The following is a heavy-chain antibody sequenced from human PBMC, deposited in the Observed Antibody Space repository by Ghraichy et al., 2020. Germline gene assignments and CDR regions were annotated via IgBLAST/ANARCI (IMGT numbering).Heavy chain of an antibody. V-gene: IGHV3-11*06. D-gene: IGHD1-7*01. CDR1: GFTFSDYY. CDR2: ISSSSSYT. J-gene: IGHJ4*02. Sequence: GGSLRLSCAASGFTFSDYYMSWIRQAPGKGLEWVSYISSSSSYTNYADSVKGRFTISRDNAKNSLYLQMNSLRAEDTAVYYCAREGRGGELELRGGDYWGQGTLVTVSS. CDR3: AREGRGGELELRGGDY.